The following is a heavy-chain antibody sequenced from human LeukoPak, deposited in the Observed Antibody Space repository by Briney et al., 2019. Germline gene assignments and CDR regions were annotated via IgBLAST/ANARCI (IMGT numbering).Heavy chain of an antibody. CDR2: ISGSGGST. D-gene: IGHD6-13*01. CDR1: GFTFSSYA. Sequence: GGSLRLSCAASGFTFSSYAMSWARQAPGRGLEWVSAISGSGGSTYYADSVKGRFTISRDNSKNTLYLQMNSLRAEDTAVYYCAKKRGTGIAAEAFDYWGQGTLVTVSS. CDR3: AKKRGTGIAAEAFDY. V-gene: IGHV3-23*01. J-gene: IGHJ4*02.